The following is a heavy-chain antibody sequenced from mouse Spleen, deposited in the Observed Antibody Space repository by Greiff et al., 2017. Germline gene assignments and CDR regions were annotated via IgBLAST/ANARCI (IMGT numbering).Heavy chain of an antibody. CDR1: GYTFTDYE. D-gene: IGHD1-1*01. Sequence: QVQLQQSGAELVRPGASVTLSCKASGYTFTDYEMHWVKQTPVHGLEWIGAIDPETGGTAYNQKFKGKAILTADKSSSTAYMELRSLTSEDSAVYYCTRGDPSYGSSYFDYWGQGTTLTVSS. CDR2: IDPETGGT. CDR3: TRGDPSYGSSYFDY. J-gene: IGHJ2*01. V-gene: IGHV1-15*01.